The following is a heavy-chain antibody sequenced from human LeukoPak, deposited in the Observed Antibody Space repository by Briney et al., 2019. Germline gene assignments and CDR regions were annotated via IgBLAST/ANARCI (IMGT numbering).Heavy chain of an antibody. CDR2: ISPSGDIT. Sequence: PGRSLRLSCAASGFIFSSHGMNWVRQAPGKGLEWVSGISPSGDITYYADSVKGRFTISRDNSKNTLYLQMNSLRAEDTAVYYCARGIVGATHWFDPWGQGTLVTVSS. V-gene: IGHV3-23*01. CDR3: ARGIVGATHWFDP. J-gene: IGHJ5*02. CDR1: GFIFSSHG. D-gene: IGHD1-26*01.